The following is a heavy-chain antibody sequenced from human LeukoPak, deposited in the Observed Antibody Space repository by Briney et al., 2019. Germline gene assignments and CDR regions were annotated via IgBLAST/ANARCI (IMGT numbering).Heavy chain of an antibody. Sequence: ASVKVSCRASGYTFTIYDINWVRQATGQGLEWVGWMNPNSANAGYAQKFQGRVTMTRNTSISTAYMELSSLRSEDTAVYYCARGEGGYAFSRFDPWGQGTLVTVSS. CDR3: ARGEGGYAFSRFDP. J-gene: IGHJ5*02. CDR1: GYTFTIYD. CDR2: MNPNSANA. D-gene: IGHD3-16*01. V-gene: IGHV1-8*02.